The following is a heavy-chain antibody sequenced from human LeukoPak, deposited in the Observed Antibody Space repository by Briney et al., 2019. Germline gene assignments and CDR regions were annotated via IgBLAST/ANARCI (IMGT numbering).Heavy chain of an antibody. V-gene: IGHV3-23*01. Sequence: GGSLRLSCAASGFNLGRYAMSWVRQAPGRGLEWVSCINTGETTFYADSVKGRFTISRDSSKNNLYLHMTSLRDEDAALYYCAKGAFDVWGQGTVVIVSS. CDR2: INTGETT. CDR1: GFNLGRYA. CDR3: AKGAFDV. J-gene: IGHJ3*01.